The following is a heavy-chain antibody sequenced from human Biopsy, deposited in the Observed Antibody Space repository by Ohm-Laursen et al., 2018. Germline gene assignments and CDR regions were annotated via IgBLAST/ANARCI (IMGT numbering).Heavy chain of an antibody. CDR1: GDSISSYY. CDR2: VYYTGST. CDR3: ARDRGYYSDRTVPGYFDL. Sequence: SLTLSLTCTVSGDSISSYYWSWIRQPPGKGLVWIGYVYYTGSTDYNPSLQSRVTISVDTSKNYFSLRLRSVTPADTAIYYCARDRGYYSDRTVPGYFDLWGRGTLVTVSS. V-gene: IGHV4-59*01. D-gene: IGHD3-22*01. J-gene: IGHJ2*01.